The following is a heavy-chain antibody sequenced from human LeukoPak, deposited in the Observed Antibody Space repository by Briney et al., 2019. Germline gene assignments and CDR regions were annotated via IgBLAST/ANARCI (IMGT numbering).Heavy chain of an antibody. CDR1: GGSISSSYYY. Sequence: SETLSLTCTVSGGSISSSYYYWGWIRQPPGKGLEWLGTIYYSGSTYYNPSLKSRVTISVDTSKNQFSLKLSSVTAPDTAVYYCARHENRSWYFDHWGQGTLVTVSS. CDR2: IYYSGST. V-gene: IGHV4-39*01. D-gene: IGHD6-13*01. J-gene: IGHJ4*02. CDR3: ARHENRSWYFDH.